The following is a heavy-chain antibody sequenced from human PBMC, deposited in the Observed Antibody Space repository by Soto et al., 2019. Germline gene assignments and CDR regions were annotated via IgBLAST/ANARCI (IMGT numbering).Heavy chain of an antibody. CDR2: ISSSSSTI. CDR1: GFTFSSYS. V-gene: IGHV3-48*01. CDR3: ARDISGDTTIPGDY. Sequence: GGSLRLSCAASGFTFSSYSMNWVRQAPGKGLEWVSYISSSSSTIYYADSVKGRFTISRDNAKNSLYLQMNSLRAEDTAVYYCARDISGDTTIPGDYWGQGTLVTVSS. D-gene: IGHD2-21*01. J-gene: IGHJ4*02.